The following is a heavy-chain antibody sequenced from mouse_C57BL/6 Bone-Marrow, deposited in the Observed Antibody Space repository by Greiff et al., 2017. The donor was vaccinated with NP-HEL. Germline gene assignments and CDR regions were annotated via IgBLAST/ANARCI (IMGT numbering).Heavy chain of an antibody. CDR1: GFPITSGYY. CDR3: AGDSYGGYYYAMDY. J-gene: IGHJ4*01. V-gene: IGHV12-3*01. D-gene: IGHD1-1*02. CDR2: ITHSGET. Sequence: VHLVESGPGLVKPSQSLFLTCSITGFPITSGYYWIWIRQSPGKPLEWMGYITHSGETFYNPSLQSPISITRETSKNQFFLQLNSVTTEYTAMYYCAGDSYGGYYYAMDYWGQGTSVTVSS.